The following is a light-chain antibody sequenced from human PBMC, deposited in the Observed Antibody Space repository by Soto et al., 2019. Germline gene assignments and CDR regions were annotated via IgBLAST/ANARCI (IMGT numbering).Light chain of an antibody. J-gene: IGKJ1*01. CDR3: QQYYSYRRT. V-gene: IGKV1-8*01. CDR1: QGISSY. Sequence: AIRMTQSPSSLSASTGDRVTITCRASQGISSYLAWYQQKPGKAPKLLIYAASTLQSGVPSRFSGSGSGTDFTLTISCLQSEDFATYYCQQYYSYRRTFGQETKVEVK. CDR2: AAS.